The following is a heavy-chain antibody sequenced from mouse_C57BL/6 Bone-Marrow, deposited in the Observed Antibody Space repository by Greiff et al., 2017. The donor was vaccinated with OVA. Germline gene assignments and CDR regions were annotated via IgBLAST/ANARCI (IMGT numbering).Heavy chain of an antibody. V-gene: IGHV1-69*01. Sequence: VQLQQPGAELVMPGASVKLSCKASGYTFTSYWMHWVKQRPGQGLEWIGEIDPSDSYTNYNQKFKGKSTLTVDKSSSTAYMQRSSLTSEDSAVYYCARRHYSSSGFAYWGQGTLVTVSA. D-gene: IGHD2-5*01. CDR3: ARRHYSSSGFAY. J-gene: IGHJ3*01. CDR1: GYTFTSYW. CDR2: IDPSDSYT.